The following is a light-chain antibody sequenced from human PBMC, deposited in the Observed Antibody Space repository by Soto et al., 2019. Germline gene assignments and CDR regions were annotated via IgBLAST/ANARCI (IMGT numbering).Light chain of an antibody. CDR1: QSVSSY. CDR3: QQRSNWPPEIT. Sequence: EIVLTQSPATLSLSPGERATLSCRASQSVSSYLAWYQHKPGQAPRLLIYDASTRATGIPARFSGSGSGTDFTLTISSLEPEDFAVYYCQQRSNWPPEITFGQRTRLEIK. J-gene: IGKJ5*01. V-gene: IGKV3-11*01. CDR2: DAS.